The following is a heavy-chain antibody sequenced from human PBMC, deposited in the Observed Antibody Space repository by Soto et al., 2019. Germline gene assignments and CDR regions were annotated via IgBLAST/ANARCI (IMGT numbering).Heavy chain of an antibody. CDR2: ISINGGST. CDR3: ARDRDDDFWSGSSLLAKVFIFQEEDGIRDDHSVSAFLLNRSSDL. V-gene: IGHV3-64*01. D-gene: IGHD3-3*01. J-gene: IGHJ2*01. Sequence: LEYVSAISINGGSTYYANSVKGRFTISRDNSKNKMYLQMGSLRDEDMAGYYCARDRDDDFWSGSSLLAKVFIFQEEDGIRDDHSVSAFLLNRSSDL.